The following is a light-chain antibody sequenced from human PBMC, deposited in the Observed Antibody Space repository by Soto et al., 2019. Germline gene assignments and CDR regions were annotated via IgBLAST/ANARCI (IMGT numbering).Light chain of an antibody. CDR3: QQTYDTPII. V-gene: IGKV1-39*01. J-gene: IGKJ5*01. Sequence: DIQVAQSPSSLSASVGDRVTITCRTSQAINRYLNWYQQTPGRAPKLLIYAASILHSGVPPRFSGSGVGTYFTLTINGLQPEDFTAYYCQQTYDTPIIFGQGTRLDI. CDR1: QAINRY. CDR2: AAS.